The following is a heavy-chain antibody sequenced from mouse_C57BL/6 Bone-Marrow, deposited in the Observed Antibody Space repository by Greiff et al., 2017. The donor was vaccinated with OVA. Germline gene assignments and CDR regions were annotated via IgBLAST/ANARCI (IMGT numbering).Heavy chain of an antibody. CDR1: GFTFSSYA. D-gene: IGHD2-1*01. J-gene: IGHJ4*01. CDR2: ISSGGDYI. CDR3: TRLLDAMDY. V-gene: IGHV5-9-1*02. Sequence: EVMLVESGEGLVKPGGSLKLSCAASGFTFSSYAMSWVRQTPEKRLEWVAYISSGGDYIYYADTVKCRFTISRDNAGNTLYLQMSSLKSEDTAMYYCTRLLDAMDYWGQGTSVTVSS.